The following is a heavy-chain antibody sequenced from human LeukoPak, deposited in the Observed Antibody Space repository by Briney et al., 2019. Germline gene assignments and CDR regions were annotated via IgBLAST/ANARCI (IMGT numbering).Heavy chain of an antibody. V-gene: IGHV4-30-4*01. Sequence: NPSQTLSLTCTVSGGSISSGDYYWSWIRQPPGKGLEWIGYIYYSGSTYYSPSLKSRVTISVDTSKNQFSLKLSSVTAADTAVYYCARDDKWFGELFPWGQGTLVTVSS. CDR2: IYYSGST. CDR1: GGSISSGDYY. J-gene: IGHJ5*02. D-gene: IGHD3-10*01. CDR3: ARDDKWFGELFP.